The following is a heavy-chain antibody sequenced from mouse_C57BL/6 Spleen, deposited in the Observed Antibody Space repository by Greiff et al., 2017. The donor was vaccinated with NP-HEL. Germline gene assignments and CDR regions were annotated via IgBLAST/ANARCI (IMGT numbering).Heavy chain of an antibody. V-gene: IGHV1-26*01. CDR1: GYTFTDYY. J-gene: IGHJ1*03. CDR2: INPNNGGT. D-gene: IGHD1-1*01. Sequence: EVQLQQSGPELVKPGASVKISCKASGYTFTDYYMNWVKQSHGKSLEWIGDINPNNGGTSYNQKFKGKATLTVDKSSSTAYMELRSLTSEDSAVYYCARCGTTDYWYFDVWGTGTTVTVSS. CDR3: ARCGTTDYWYFDV.